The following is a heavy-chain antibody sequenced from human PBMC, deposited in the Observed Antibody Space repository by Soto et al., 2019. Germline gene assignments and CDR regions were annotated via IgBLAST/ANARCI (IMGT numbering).Heavy chain of an antibody. D-gene: IGHD3-10*01. V-gene: IGHV3-11*03. CDR1: GFTFSDYY. J-gene: IGHJ3*02. CDR3: AYCLFITMFRGVIGAFDI. Sequence: GGSLRLSCAASGFTFSDYYMSWIRQAPGKGLEWVSYIICTISSTHYADSANGRFTISIYNSKTTLYLQLNSLRAEDTAVYYCAYCLFITMFRGVIGAFDIWGQGTMVTVSS. CDR2: IICTISST.